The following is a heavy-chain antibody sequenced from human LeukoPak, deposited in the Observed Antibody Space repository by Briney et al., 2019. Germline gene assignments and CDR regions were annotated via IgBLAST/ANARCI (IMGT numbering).Heavy chain of an antibody. D-gene: IGHD3-10*01. CDR2: ISSSSSYI. J-gene: IGHJ5*02. CDR3: ARELSMVRGGRGFDP. CDR1: GFTLSSYS. Sequence: GGSLRLSCAASGFTLSSYSMNWVRQAPGKGLEWVSSISSSSSYIYYADSVKGRFTISRDNAKNSLYLQMNSLRAEDTAVYYCARELSMVRGGRGFDPWGQGTLVTVSS. V-gene: IGHV3-21*01.